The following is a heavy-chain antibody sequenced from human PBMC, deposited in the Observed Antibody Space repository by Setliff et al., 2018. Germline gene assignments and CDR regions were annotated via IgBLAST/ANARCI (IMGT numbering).Heavy chain of an antibody. J-gene: IGHJ4*02. D-gene: IGHD3-9*01. V-gene: IGHV1-3*01. Sequence: ASVKVSCKASGYTFTAYDIHWMRQAPGQSLEWMGWINGVNGNTKYSQNFQGRVTMTSDTSTNTVYLEVSSLRSEDTAVYYCATGFLRYDILTGYYQRPHYFEYWGQGTLVTVSS. CDR2: INGVNGNT. CDR3: ATGFLRYDILTGYYQRPHYFEY. CDR1: GYTFTAYD.